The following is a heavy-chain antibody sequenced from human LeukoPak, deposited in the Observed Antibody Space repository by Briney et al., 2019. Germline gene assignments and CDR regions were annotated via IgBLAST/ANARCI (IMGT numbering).Heavy chain of an antibody. CDR1: GGSISSYY. D-gene: IGHD7-27*01. J-gene: IGHJ6*03. V-gene: IGHV4-59*12. Sequence: ASETLSLTCTVSGGSISSYYWSWIRQPPGKGLEWIGYIYYSGSTNYNPSLKSRVTISVDTSKNQFSLKLSSVTAADTAVYYCALISRNSGNYYMDVWGKGTTVTVSS. CDR3: ALISRNSGNYYMDV. CDR2: IYYSGST.